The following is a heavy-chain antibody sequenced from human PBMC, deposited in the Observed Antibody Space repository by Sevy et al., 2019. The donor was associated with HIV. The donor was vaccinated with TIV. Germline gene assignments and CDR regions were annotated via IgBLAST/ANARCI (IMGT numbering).Heavy chain of an antibody. CDR1: GGTFSSYA. CDR2: IIPIFGTA. CDR3: ASTDTPSYFDY. V-gene: IGHV1-69*13. D-gene: IGHD5-18*01. J-gene: IGHJ4*02. Sequence: ASVKVSCKASGGTFSSYAISWVRQAPGQGLEWMGGIIPIFGTANYAQKFQGRVTITADESTSTAYMELSSLRSEDTAVYYCASTDTPSYFDYWGQGTLATVSS.